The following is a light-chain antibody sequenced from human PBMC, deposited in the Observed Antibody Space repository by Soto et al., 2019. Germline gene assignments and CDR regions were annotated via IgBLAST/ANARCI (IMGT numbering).Light chain of an antibody. V-gene: IGKV1-5*01. J-gene: IGKJ4*01. Sequence: DIQLTQIPSTLSASIGDRVTITCRASQSLSGWLAWYQQTPGKAPKLLISDAFRLESGVPSRFRGSGSGTEFSLTISSLQPEDFATYFCQQSKSFPLTFGGGTKVEIK. CDR2: DAF. CDR1: QSLSGW. CDR3: QQSKSFPLT.